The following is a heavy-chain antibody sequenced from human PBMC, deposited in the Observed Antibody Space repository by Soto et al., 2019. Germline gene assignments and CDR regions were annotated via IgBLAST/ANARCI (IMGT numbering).Heavy chain of an antibody. J-gene: IGHJ6*02. D-gene: IGHD3-10*01. Sequence: ASVKVSCKASGGTFSSYAISWVRQAPGQGLEWMGGIIPIFGTANYAQKFQGRVTITADESTSTAYMELSSLRSEDTAVYYCARDQAAVRGVKISDYYGMDVWGQGTTVTVSS. CDR3: ARDQAAVRGVKISDYYGMDV. V-gene: IGHV1-69*13. CDR1: GGTFSSYA. CDR2: IIPIFGTA.